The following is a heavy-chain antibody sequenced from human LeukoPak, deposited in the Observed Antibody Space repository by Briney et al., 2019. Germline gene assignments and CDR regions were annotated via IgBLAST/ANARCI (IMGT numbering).Heavy chain of an antibody. V-gene: IGHV1-18*01. J-gene: IGHJ4*02. Sequence: ASVKVSCKASGYTFTSYGISWVRQAPGQGLEWMGWINTYNGNTNYAQKLQGRVTMTTDTSTTTAYMELRSLSSDDTALYYCARDKSSGGLLVTDYWGQGTPVTVSS. CDR1: GYTFTSYG. CDR3: ARDKSSGGLLVTDY. D-gene: IGHD3-9*01. CDR2: INTYNGNT.